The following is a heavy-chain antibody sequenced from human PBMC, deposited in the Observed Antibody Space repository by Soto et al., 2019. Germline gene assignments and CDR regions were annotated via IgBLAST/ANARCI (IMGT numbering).Heavy chain of an antibody. CDR3: AKDRGYSSVAFFDY. D-gene: IGHD6-19*01. Sequence: GGSLRLSCAASGFTFSSYGMHWVRQAPGKGLEWVAVISYDGSNKYYADSVKGRFTISRDNSKNTLYLQMNSLRAEDTAVYYCAKDRGYSSVAFFDYWGQGTLVTVSS. J-gene: IGHJ4*02. V-gene: IGHV3-30*18. CDR1: GFTFSSYG. CDR2: ISYDGSNK.